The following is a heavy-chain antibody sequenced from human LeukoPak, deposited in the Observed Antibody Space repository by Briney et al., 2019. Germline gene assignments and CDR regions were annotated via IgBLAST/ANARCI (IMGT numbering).Heavy chain of an antibody. V-gene: IGHV1-69*13. D-gene: IGHD6-19*01. CDR3: ARRGGSGWYLYNWFDP. J-gene: IGHJ5*02. CDR2: IIPIFGTA. Sequence: SVKVSCKASGGTFSSYAISWVRQAPGQGLEWMGGIIPIFGTANYAQKFQGRVTITADESTSTAYMELSSLRSEDTAVYYCARRGGSGWYLYNWFDPWGQGTLVTVSS. CDR1: GGTFSSYA.